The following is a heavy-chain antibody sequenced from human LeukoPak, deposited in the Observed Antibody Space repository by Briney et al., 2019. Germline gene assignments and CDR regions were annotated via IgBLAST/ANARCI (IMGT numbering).Heavy chain of an antibody. V-gene: IGHV3-30*02. CDR1: RFTFSNYV. D-gene: IGHD5-18*01. Sequence: PGGSLRLSCAASRFTFSNYVMHWVRQAPGKGLEWVAFIRYDGSNKYYADSVKGRFTISRDNSKNTLYLQMNSLRAEDTAVYYCAKDKTAMVTFFDYWGQGTLVTVSS. CDR3: AKDKTAMVTFFDY. J-gene: IGHJ4*02. CDR2: IRYDGSNK.